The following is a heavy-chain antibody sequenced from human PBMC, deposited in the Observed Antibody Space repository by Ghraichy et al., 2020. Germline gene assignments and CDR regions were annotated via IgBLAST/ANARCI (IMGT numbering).Heavy chain of an antibody. J-gene: IGHJ5*02. Sequence: GSLRLSCAVYGSSFRASYLSWLRQPPGKGLEWIGEINHSGSTNYNPSLKSRVTISVDTSKNQFSLKLSSVTAADTAVYYCARGFRSYYDFWSGCTNWFDPLGLGTLATVSS. CDR2: INHSGST. V-gene: IGHV4-34*01. CDR3: ARGFRSYYDFWSGCTNWFDP. CDR1: GSSFRASY. D-gene: IGHD3-3*01.